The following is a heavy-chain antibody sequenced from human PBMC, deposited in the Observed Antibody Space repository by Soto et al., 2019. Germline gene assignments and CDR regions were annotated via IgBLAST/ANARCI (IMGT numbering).Heavy chain of an antibody. CDR1: GGSISSGGYY. Sequence: SETLSLTCTVSGGSISSGGYYWSWIRRHPGKGLEWIGYIYYSGSTYYNPSLKSRVTISVDTSKNQFSLKLSSVTAADTAVYYCARVQGGELYDSSCYYYQGNWFDPWGQGTLVTVSA. CDR2: IYYSGST. V-gene: IGHV4-31*03. CDR3: ARVQGGELYDSSCYYYQGNWFDP. J-gene: IGHJ5*01. D-gene: IGHD3-22*01.